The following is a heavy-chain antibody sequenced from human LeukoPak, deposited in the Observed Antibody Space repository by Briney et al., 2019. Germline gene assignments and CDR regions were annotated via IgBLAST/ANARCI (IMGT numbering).Heavy chain of an antibody. CDR2: ISAYNGNT. D-gene: IGHD3-22*01. Sequence: GASVKVSCKASGYTFTSYGISWVRQAPGQGLEWMGWISAYNGNTNYAQKLQGRVTMTTDTSTSTAYMELRSLRSDDTAVYYCARVFHDSSDYYPYYFDYWGQGTLVTVSS. CDR1: GYTFTSYG. J-gene: IGHJ4*02. V-gene: IGHV1-18*01. CDR3: ARVFHDSSDYYPYYFDY.